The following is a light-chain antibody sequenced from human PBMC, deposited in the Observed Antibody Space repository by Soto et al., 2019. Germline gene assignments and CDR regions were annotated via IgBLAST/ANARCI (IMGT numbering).Light chain of an antibody. V-gene: IGLV1-47*01. CDR2: RSN. Sequence: QSVLSQPPSASGTPGQRVTVSCSGSSSNIGSNYVYWYQQLPSTAPKLLIYRSNQRPSGVPDRFTGSKSGTSASLVISGLRSEDEADYFCAAWVDSLSGVLFGGGTKLTVL. CDR1: SSNIGSNY. J-gene: IGLJ2*01. CDR3: AAWVDSLSGVL.